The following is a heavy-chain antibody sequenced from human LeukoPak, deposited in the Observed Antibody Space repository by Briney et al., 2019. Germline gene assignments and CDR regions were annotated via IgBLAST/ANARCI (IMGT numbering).Heavy chain of an antibody. Sequence: GGSLRLSCAASGFTFSSYGMHWVRQAPGKGLEWVAVISYDGSNKYYADSVKGRFTISRDNSKNTLYLQMNSLRAEDTAVYYCAKDVLRFLEWILSLGMDVWGQGTTVTVSS. D-gene: IGHD3-3*01. CDR2: ISYDGSNK. V-gene: IGHV3-30*18. J-gene: IGHJ6*02. CDR1: GFTFSSYG. CDR3: AKDVLRFLEWILSLGMDV.